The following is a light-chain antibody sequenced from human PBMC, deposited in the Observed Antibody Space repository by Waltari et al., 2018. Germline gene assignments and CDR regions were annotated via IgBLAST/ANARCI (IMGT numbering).Light chain of an antibody. CDR2: RND. Sequence: QSVLTQPPSASGTPGQRVTISCSGSSSNLGNNVVKWYQQVPGTAPKLLIYRNDLRPSGVPDRFSASKSGTSASLAISGLQSEDEAKYYCASWDDSLNGHWVFGGGTKVTVL. CDR3: ASWDDSLNGHWV. CDR1: SSNLGNNV. J-gene: IGLJ3*02. V-gene: IGLV1-44*01.